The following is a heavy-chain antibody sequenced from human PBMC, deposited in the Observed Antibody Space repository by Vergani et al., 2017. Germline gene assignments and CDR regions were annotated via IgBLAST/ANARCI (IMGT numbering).Heavy chain of an antibody. V-gene: IGHV4-61*02. Sequence: QVQLQESGPGLVKPSQTLSLTCTVSGGSISSGSYYWSWIRQPAGKGLEWIGRIYTSGSTNYNPSLKSRVTISVDTSKNQFSLKLSSVTAADTAVYYCARVTMVRGVIIDNWFDPWGQGTLVTVSS. CDR2: IYTSGST. CDR1: GGSISSGSYY. J-gene: IGHJ5*02. D-gene: IGHD3-10*01. CDR3: ARVTMVRGVIIDNWFDP.